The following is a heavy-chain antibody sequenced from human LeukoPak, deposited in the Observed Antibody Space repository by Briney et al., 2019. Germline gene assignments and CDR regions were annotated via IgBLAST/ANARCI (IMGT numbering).Heavy chain of an antibody. V-gene: IGHV4-59*08. CDR2: IFYTGST. J-gene: IGHJ5*02. CDR1: GGSISSYY. CDR3: ARARVGANWFDP. Sequence: SETLSLTCTVSGGSISSYYWSWIRQPPGKGLEWIGYIFYTGSTNYHPSLKSRVTISVDTSKNQFSLKLSSVTAADTAVYYCARARVGANWFDPWGQGTLVTVSS. D-gene: IGHD1-26*01.